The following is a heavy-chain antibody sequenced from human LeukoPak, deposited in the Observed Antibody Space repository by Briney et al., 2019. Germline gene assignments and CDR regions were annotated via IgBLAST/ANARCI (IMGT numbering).Heavy chain of an antibody. CDR1: GGSISSGGYY. J-gene: IGHJ3*02. Sequence: PSETLSLTCTVSGGSISSGGYYWSWIRQHPGKGLEWIGEIYHSGSTNYNPSLKSRVTISVDKSKNQFSLKLSSVTAADTAVYYCAILPSIAAAGNDAFDIWGQGTMVTVSS. V-gene: IGHV4-39*07. CDR2: IYHSGST. D-gene: IGHD6-13*01. CDR3: AILPSIAAAGNDAFDI.